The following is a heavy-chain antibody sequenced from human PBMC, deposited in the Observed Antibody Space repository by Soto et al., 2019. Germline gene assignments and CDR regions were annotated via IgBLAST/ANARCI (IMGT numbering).Heavy chain of an antibody. D-gene: IGHD3-10*01. CDR1: GCSYTTYW. V-gene: IGHV5-51*01. Sequence: GESLKISCKGSGCSYTTYWIGWVRQMPGKGLEWMGVIYPGDSDTRYSPSFQGQVTISADKSISTAYLQWSSLKASDTAMYYCARITMVREVTIFRAKIMDVWGQGTTVTVSS. CDR3: ARITMVREVTIFRAKIMDV. CDR2: IYPGDSDT. J-gene: IGHJ6*02.